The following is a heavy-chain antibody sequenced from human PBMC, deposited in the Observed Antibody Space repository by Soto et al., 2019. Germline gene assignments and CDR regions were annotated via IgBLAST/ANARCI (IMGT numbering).Heavy chain of an antibody. D-gene: IGHD6-19*01. CDR1: GGTFSSYA. CDR2: IIPIFGTA. V-gene: IGHV1-69*13. Sequence: GASVKVSCKASGGTFSSYAISWVRQAPGQGLEWMGGIIPIFGTANYAQKFRGRVTITADESTSTAYMELSSLRSEDTAVYYCARGFPSIAVAGASYYFDYWGQGTLVTVSS. CDR3: ARGFPSIAVAGASYYFDY. J-gene: IGHJ4*02.